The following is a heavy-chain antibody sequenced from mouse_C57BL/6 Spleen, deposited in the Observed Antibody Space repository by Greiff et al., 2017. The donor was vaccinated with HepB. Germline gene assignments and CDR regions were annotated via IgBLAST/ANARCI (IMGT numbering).Heavy chain of an antibody. CDR2: IDPETGGT. D-gene: IGHD1-1*01. CDR1: GYTFTDYE. CDR3: TTGPIITTVVATNFDY. Sequence: QVQLQQSGAELVRPGASVTLSCKASGYTFTDYEMHWVKQTPVHGLEWIGAIDPETGGTAYNQKFKGKAILTADKSSSTAYMELRSLTSEDSAVYYCTTGPIITTVVATNFDYWGQGTTLTVSS. V-gene: IGHV1-15*01. J-gene: IGHJ2*01.